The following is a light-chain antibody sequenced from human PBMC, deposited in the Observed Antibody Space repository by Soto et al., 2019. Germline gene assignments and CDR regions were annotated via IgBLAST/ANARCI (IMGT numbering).Light chain of an antibody. J-gene: IGKJ1*01. V-gene: IGKV1-39*01. CDR3: QQNYTTPRVT. Sequence: DVQMTQSPSSLSASVGDRVTITCRASQRIRNYLNWYQQKPGKAPKLLIFAASSLQSGVPSRFSGSGSGTDFTLTISSLQPEDFATYYCQQNYTTPRVTFGQGTKVEIK. CDR2: AAS. CDR1: QRIRNY.